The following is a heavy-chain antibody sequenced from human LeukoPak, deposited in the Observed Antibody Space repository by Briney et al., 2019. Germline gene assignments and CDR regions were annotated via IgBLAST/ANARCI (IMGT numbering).Heavy chain of an antibody. Sequence: EASVKVSFKASGYTFTIYYMHWVRQAPGQGLEWMGIINPSGGSTSYAQKFQGRVTMTRDMSTSTVYMELSSLRSEDTAVYYCARGDRGYDSSGYQAADAFDIWGQGTMVTVSS. CDR3: ARGDRGYDSSGYQAADAFDI. J-gene: IGHJ3*02. D-gene: IGHD3-22*01. CDR2: INPSGGST. CDR1: GYTFTIYY. V-gene: IGHV1-46*01.